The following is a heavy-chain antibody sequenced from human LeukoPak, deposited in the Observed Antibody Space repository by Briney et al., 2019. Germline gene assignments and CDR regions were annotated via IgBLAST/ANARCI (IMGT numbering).Heavy chain of an antibody. CDR1: GGSISSSSYY. Sequence: PSETLSLTCTVSGGSISSSSYYWGWIRQPRGKGLEWIGSIYYSGSTYYNPCLKSRFTISVDTAKNQFSLKLSSVTAAETAVYYCARRHRPRLLWFGESTRNGDSIYYWGQGTLVTVSS. V-gene: IGHV4-39*01. CDR2: IYYSGST. J-gene: IGHJ4*02. D-gene: IGHD3-10*01. CDR3: ARRHRPRLLWFGESTRNGDSIYY.